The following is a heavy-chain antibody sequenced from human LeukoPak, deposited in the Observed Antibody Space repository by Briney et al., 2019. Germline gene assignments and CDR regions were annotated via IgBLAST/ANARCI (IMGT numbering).Heavy chain of an antibody. J-gene: IGHJ4*02. D-gene: IGHD3-10*01. CDR3: ARSPTLYFGADY. Sequence: PSETLSLTCTVSGGSISSYYWSWIRQPPGKGLGWIGYIYYSGSTNYNPSLKSRVTISVDTSKNQFSLKLSSVTAADTAVYYCARSPTLYFGADYWGQGTLVTVSS. V-gene: IGHV4-59*01. CDR2: IYYSGST. CDR1: GGSISSYY.